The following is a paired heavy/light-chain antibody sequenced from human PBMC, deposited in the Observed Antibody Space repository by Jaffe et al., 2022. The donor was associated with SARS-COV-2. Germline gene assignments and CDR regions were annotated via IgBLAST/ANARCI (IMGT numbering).Heavy chain of an antibody. D-gene: IGHD3-9*01. Sequence: EVQLVESGGGLVQRGGSLRLSCAASGFSFSSYSMNWVRQAPGKGLEWVSYISSSSTIYYADSVKGRFTISRDNAKNSLYLQMNSLRDEDTAVYYCARENYDILTGYYRVWENYYYGMDVWGQGTTVTVSS. J-gene: IGHJ6*02. CDR2: ISSSSTI. V-gene: IGHV3-48*02. CDR1: GFSFSSYS. CDR3: ARENYDILTGYYRVWENYYYGMDV.
Light chain of an antibody. CDR2: AAS. Sequence: DIQMTQSPSSLSASIGDRVTITCRASQGISNYLAWYQQKPGKVPKLLIYAASTLQSGVPSRFSGSGSGTDFTLTISSLQPEDVATYYCQKYNSAPWTFGQGTKVEIK. J-gene: IGKJ1*01. V-gene: IGKV1-27*01. CDR3: QKYNSAPWT. CDR1: QGISNY.